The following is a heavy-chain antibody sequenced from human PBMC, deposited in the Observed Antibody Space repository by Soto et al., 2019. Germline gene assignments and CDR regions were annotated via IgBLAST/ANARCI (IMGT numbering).Heavy chain of an antibody. V-gene: IGHV4-31*03. CDR1: GGSISASGDY. CDR2: ISHSGIT. J-gene: IGHJ5*02. CDR3: ARVSHDYFYGWFDQ. Sequence: SETLSLTCTVSGGSISASGDYWSWIRQHPGKGLEWIGYISHSGITEYNPSLKSRLTLSMDTSTNQVSLEMNSVTAADTAVYYCARVSHDYFYGWFDQWGQGTPVTVSS. D-gene: IGHD4-17*01.